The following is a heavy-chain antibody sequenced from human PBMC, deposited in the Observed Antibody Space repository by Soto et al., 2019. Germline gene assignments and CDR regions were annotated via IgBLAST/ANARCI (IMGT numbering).Heavy chain of an antibody. CDR2: IFWDDDA. CDR1: GFSFSADGVG. V-gene: IGHV2-5*02. Sequence: SGPTLVNPTQTLTLTCIFSGFSFSADGVGVGWIRQPPGKALEWLALIFWDDDARYSPSLKSRLTITKDASKNQVVHTMTNMDPVDTATYYCAHAYGGTSWPNDAFDVWGPGTVVTVSS. CDR3: AHAYGGTSWPNDAFDV. D-gene: IGHD2-21*01. J-gene: IGHJ3*01.